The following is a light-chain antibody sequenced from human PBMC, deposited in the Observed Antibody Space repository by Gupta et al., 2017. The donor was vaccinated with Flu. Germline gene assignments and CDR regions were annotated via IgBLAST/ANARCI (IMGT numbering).Light chain of an antibody. J-gene: IGLJ3*02. CDR2: RNN. Sequence: QSVLTQPPSASGTPGQTVTISCSGSSSNIGSNYVYCYQQHPGTAPKLLIYRNNQRPSGVPDRFSGSKSGTSASLAISGLRSEDEADYYCAAWDDSHWVFGGGTKLTVL. CDR3: AAWDDSHWV. V-gene: IGLV1-47*01. CDR1: SSNIGSNY.